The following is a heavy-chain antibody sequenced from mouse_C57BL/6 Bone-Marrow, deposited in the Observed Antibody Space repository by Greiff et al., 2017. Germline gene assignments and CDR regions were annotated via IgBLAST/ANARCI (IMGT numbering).Heavy chain of an antibody. CDR3: ARDRVVTTGFAY. CDR1: GYNIKNTY. J-gene: IGHJ3*01. D-gene: IGHD2-3*01. Sequence: EVQLQESVAELVRPGASVKLSCTASGYNIKNTYMHWVKQRPEQGLEWIGMIDPANGNTNYDPKFQGKATITADTSSNTAYLQLSSLTSEDTAIYYCARDRVVTTGFAYWGQGTVVTVSA. V-gene: IGHV14-3*01. CDR2: IDPANGNT.